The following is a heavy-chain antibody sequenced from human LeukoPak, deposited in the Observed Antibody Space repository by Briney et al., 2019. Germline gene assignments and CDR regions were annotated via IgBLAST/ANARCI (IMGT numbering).Heavy chain of an antibody. V-gene: IGHV3-53*01. J-gene: IGHJ4*02. CDR1: GFIVSDHY. D-gene: IGHD1-7*01. CDR3: AKDHRWNYKYFDY. Sequence: GGSLRLSCAASGFIVSDHYMNWVRQAPGKGLEWVSVMYSGGSIYYADSVKGRFTISRDNSKNTLYLQMNSLRAEDTAVYYCAKDHRWNYKYFDYWGQGTLVTVSS. CDR2: MYSGGSI.